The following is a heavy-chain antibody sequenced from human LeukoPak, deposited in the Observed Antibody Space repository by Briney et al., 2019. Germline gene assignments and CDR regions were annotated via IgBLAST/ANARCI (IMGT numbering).Heavy chain of an antibody. V-gene: IGHV3-7*04. CDR2: IKQDGSEK. CDR3: TRVGYIDEGIDY. D-gene: IGHD5-24*01. Sequence: GGSLRLSCAVSGFTFSNHWMSWVRQAPGKGLEYVANIKQDGSEKYYVDSVKGRFIISRDSAKNSLYLQMNSLRAEDTAIYYCTRVGYIDEGIDYWGQGTLVTVSS. J-gene: IGHJ4*02. CDR1: GFTFSNHW.